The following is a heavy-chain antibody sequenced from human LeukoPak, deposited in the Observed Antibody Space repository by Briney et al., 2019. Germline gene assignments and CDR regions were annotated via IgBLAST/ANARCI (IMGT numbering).Heavy chain of an antibody. CDR2: ISSNFSYI. CDR1: GFTFSTYS. CDR3: ARRNPGYSSSWYFNDY. Sequence: GGSLRLSCAASGFTFSTYSMTWVRQAPGKGLEWVSSISSNFSYIHYADSVKGRFTISRDNAKNSLYLQMSSLRAEDTAVYYCARRNPGYSSSWYFNDYWGQGTLVTVSS. D-gene: IGHD6-13*01. J-gene: IGHJ4*02. V-gene: IGHV3-21*01.